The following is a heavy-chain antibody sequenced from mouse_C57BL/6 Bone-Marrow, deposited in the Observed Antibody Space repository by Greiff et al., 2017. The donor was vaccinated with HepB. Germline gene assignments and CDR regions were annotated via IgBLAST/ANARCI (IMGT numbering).Heavy chain of an antibody. D-gene: IGHD2-3*01. Sequence: EVKLMESGGGLVQPGGSLSLSCAASGFTFTDYYMSWARQPPGKALEWLGFIRNKANGYTTEYSASVKGRFTISRDNSQSILYLQMNALRAEDSATYYCARYGDDGYYSRRVVDAMDYWGQGTSVTVSS. CDR3: ARYGDDGYYSRRVVDAMDY. V-gene: IGHV7-3*01. CDR1: GFTFTDYY. J-gene: IGHJ4*01. CDR2: IRNKANGYTT.